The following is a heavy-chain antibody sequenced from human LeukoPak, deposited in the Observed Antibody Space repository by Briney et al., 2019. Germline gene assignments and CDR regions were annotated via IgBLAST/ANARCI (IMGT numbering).Heavy chain of an antibody. CDR2: IKEYGSEK. Sequence: PGGSLRLSCAASGFTFGDYDMNWVRQAPGKGLEWVANIKEYGSEKYYVDSVKGRFTASRDDAKDSLYLQMTSLRAEDTAVYYCARHLVEGYTRKWFDLWGQGTLVTVSS. V-gene: IGHV3-7*01. CDR3: ARHLVEGYTRKWFDL. J-gene: IGHJ5*02. CDR1: GFTFGDYD. D-gene: IGHD5-12*01.